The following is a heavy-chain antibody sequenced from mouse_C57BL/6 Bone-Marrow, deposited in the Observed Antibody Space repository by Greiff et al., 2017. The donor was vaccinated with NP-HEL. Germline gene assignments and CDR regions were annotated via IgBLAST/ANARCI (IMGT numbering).Heavy chain of an antibody. J-gene: IGHJ4*01. D-gene: IGHD1-1*01. CDR2: IHPNSGST. CDR3: AREDYYGSSYWAHYAMDY. V-gene: IGHV1-64*01. CDR1: GYTFTSYW. Sequence: QVQLQQSGAELVKPGASVKLSCKASGYTFTSYWMHWVKQRPGQGLEWIGMIHPNSGSTNYNEKFKSKATLTVDKSSSTAYMQLSSLTSEDSAVYYCAREDYYGSSYWAHYAMDYWGQGTSVTVSS.